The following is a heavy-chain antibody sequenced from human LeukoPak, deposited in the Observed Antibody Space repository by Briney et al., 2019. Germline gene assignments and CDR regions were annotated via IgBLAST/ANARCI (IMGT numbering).Heavy chain of an antibody. CDR3: ARVQRDILTGYYIHPYYYGMDV. CDR1: GYTFTSYD. D-gene: IGHD3-9*01. CDR2: INPNSGGT. V-gene: IGHV1-2*02. J-gene: IGHJ6*02. Sequence: ASVKVSCKASGYTFTSYDINWVRQATGQGLEWMGWINPNSGGTNYAQKFQGRVTMTRDTSISTAYMELSRLRSDDTAVYYCARVQRDILTGYYIHPYYYGMDVWGQGTTVTVSS.